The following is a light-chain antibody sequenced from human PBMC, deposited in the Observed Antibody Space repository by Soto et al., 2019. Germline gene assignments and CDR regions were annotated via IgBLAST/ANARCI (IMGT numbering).Light chain of an antibody. Sequence: NVLTQSPGTLSLSPGERATLSCRASQSVSSSYLAWYQQKPGQAPRLLIYGASSRATGIPDRFSGSGSGTDFTLTISRLQPEDFAVYSCQQYGFSPIRFAQGTRLEIK. V-gene: IGKV3-20*01. CDR2: GAS. J-gene: IGKJ5*01. CDR3: QQYGFSPIR. CDR1: QSVSSSY.